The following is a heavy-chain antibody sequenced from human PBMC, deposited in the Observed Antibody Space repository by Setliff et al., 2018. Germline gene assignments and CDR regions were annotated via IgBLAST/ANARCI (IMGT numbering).Heavy chain of an antibody. D-gene: IGHD2-21*01. CDR3: ASGDWLFAFDI. V-gene: IGHV3-23*01. Sequence: PGGSLRLSCAASGFTFSASAMSWVRQAPGKGLEWVSAINTGGGTTYYADSVKGRFTISRDNSKNTLYLQMSSLRVDDTAVYYCASGDWLFAFDIWGQGTMVTVSS. J-gene: IGHJ3*02. CDR1: GFTFSASA. CDR2: INTGGGTT.